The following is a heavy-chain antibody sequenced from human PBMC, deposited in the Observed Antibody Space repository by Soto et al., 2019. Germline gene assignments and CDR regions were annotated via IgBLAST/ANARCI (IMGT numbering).Heavy chain of an antibody. D-gene: IGHD3-22*01. CDR3: ARSPYYYDSSGHDAFDI. CDR1: GGSISSYY. V-gene: IGHV4-59*01. Sequence: PSETLSLTCTVSGGSISSYYWSWIRQPPGKGLEWIGYIYYSGSTNYNPSLKSRVTISVDTSKNQFSLKLSSVTAADTAVYYCARSPYYYDSSGHDAFDIWGQGTMVTVSS. J-gene: IGHJ3*02. CDR2: IYYSGST.